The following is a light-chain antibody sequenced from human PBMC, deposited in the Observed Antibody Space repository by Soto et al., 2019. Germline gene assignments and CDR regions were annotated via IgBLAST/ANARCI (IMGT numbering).Light chain of an antibody. CDR3: QQYNDWPRN. J-gene: IGKJ5*01. CDR1: QSFSSN. V-gene: IGKV3-15*01. Sequence: EIVMTQSPATLSVSPGERVTVSCRASQSFSSNLAWYQHKPGQAPRLLIYGASTTATDVPPRFSGSGSGTEFTLTISNLQSEDFAVYYCQQYNDWPRNFGQGTRLEIK. CDR2: GAS.